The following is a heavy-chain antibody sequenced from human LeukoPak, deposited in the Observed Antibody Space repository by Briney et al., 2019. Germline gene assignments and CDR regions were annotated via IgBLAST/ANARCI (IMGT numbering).Heavy chain of an antibody. Sequence: SETLSLTCTVSGGSISSSSYYWGWIRQPPGKGLEWIGSIYYSGSTYYNPSLKSRVTISVDTSKNQFSLKLSSVTAADTVVYYCARRSGYSGYDDYWGQGTLVTVSS. V-gene: IGHV4-39*01. D-gene: IGHD5-12*01. CDR3: ARRSGYSGYDDY. CDR1: GGSISSSSYY. J-gene: IGHJ4*02. CDR2: IYYSGST.